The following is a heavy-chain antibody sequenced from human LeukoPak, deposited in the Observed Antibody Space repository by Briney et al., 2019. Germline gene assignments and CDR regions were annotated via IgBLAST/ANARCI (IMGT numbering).Heavy chain of an antibody. D-gene: IGHD1-26*01. CDR1: GFTFSSYR. CDR3: ARDTRTFDY. Sequence: GGSLRLSCAASGFTFSSYRMNWVRQAPGKGLEWVANIKQDGSEIYYVDSVKGRFTISRDNAKNSLFLQMNSLRAEDTAVYYCARDTRTFDYWGQGTLVTVSS. J-gene: IGHJ4*02. V-gene: IGHV3-7*01. CDR2: IKQDGSEI.